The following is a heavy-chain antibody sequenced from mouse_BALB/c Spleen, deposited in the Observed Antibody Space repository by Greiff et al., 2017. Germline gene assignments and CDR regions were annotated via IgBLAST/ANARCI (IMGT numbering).Heavy chain of an antibody. CDR1: GYTFTSYN. D-gene: IGHD2-4*01. Sequence: QVQLQQPGAELVKPGASVKMSCKASGYTFTSYNMHWVKQTPGQGLEWIGAIYPGNGDTSYNQKFKGKATLTADKSSSTAYMQLSSLTSEDSAVYYCARSGDYDRYFDYWGQGTTLTVSS. CDR3: ARSGDYDRYFDY. J-gene: IGHJ2*01. CDR2: IYPGNGDT. V-gene: IGHV1-12*01.